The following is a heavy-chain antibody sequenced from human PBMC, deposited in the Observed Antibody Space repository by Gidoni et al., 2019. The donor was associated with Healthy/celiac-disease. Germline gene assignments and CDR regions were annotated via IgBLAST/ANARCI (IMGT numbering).Heavy chain of an antibody. Sequence: EVQLVESGGGLVKPVGSLRLACAAAGFTFSSYSMNWVRQAPGKGLEWVSSISSSSSYIYYADSVKGRFTISRDNAKNSLYLQMNSLRAEDTAVYYCARQIMVRGGDYYYGMDVWGQGTTVTVSS. V-gene: IGHV3-21*01. D-gene: IGHD3-10*01. J-gene: IGHJ6*02. CDR3: ARQIMVRGGDYYYGMDV. CDR1: GFTFSSYS. CDR2: ISSSSSYI.